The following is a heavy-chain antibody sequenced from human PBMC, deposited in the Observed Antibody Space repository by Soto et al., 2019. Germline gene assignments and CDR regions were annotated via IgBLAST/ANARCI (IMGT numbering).Heavy chain of an antibody. CDR1: GGTFSSSA. V-gene: IGHV1-69*01. J-gene: IGHJ5*02. Sequence: QVQLVQSGAEVKKTGSSVKVSCKASGGTFSSSAISWVRQAPGQGLEWVGGLIPIFGTANYAQKFKGRVTMTADESTSTAYMELSRLRSEYTAVYYCARGSATMVRGVRGWFDPWGQGSLVTVSS. D-gene: IGHD3-10*01. CDR3: ARGSATMVRGVRGWFDP. CDR2: LIPIFGTA.